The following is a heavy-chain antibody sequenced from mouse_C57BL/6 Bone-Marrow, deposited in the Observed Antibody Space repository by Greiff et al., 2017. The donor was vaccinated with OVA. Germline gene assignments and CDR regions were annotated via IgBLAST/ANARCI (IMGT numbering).Heavy chain of an antibody. CDR1: GYTFTDYY. Sequence: EVQLQQSGPELVKPGASVKISCKASGYTFTDYYMNWVKQSHGKSLEWIGDINPNNGGTSYNQKFKGKATLTVNKSSSTAYMELRSLTAEDSAVYDCTIYGYFDGGGQGTSVTVSS. CDR3: TIYGYFDG. CDR2: INPNNGGT. D-gene: IGHD2-3*01. J-gene: IGHJ4*01. V-gene: IGHV1-26*01.